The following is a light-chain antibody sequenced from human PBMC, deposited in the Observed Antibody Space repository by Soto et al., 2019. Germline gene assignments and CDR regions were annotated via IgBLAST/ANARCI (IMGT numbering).Light chain of an antibody. CDR1: SSNIGGNL. CDR2: SNN. CDR3: ATWDDSLTCYV. V-gene: IGLV1-44*01. Sequence: QSVLTQPPSASGTPGQRVTISCSGSSSNIGGNLVSWYQQVPGTAPKPLIYSNNQRPSGVPDRFSGSKSGTSASLAISGLQSEDEADYYCATWDDSLTCYVFATGTKVTVL. J-gene: IGLJ1*01.